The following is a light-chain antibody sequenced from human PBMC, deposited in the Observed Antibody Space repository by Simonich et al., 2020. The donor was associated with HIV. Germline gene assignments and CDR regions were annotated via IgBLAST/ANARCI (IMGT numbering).Light chain of an antibody. CDR1: QSVLYSSNNKNY. CDR2: WAS. CDR3: QQYYSSPWT. J-gene: IGKJ1*01. V-gene: IGKV4-1*01. Sequence: DIVMTQSPDSLAVSLGERATINCKSSQSVLYSSNNKNYLAWYQQKPGQPPKRLIYWASIRESGVPDRISGSGSGTDFTLTISSLQAEDVAVYYCQQYYSSPWTFGQGTKVEIK.